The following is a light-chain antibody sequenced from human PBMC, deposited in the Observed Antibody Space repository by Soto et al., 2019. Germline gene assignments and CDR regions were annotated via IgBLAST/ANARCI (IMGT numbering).Light chain of an antibody. V-gene: IGKV1-39*01. CDR1: QGISTY. CDR3: QQSSSTPRT. J-gene: IGKJ2*01. CDR2: AAS. Sequence: DYQMTQSPSSLSASVGDRVTITCRASQGISTYLNWYQHKSGKAPKLLIYAASSLQSGVPSRFSGRGSGTDFTLTISSLQPEDFATYYCQQSSSTPRTFGQGTKLEIK.